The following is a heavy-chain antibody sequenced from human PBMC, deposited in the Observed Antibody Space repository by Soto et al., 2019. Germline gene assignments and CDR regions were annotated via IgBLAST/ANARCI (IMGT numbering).Heavy chain of an antibody. Sequence: SETLSLTCAVYGGSFSGYNWSWIRQPPGKGLEWIGELNHSGSTNYNPSLKSRVTISVDTSKNQCSLKRSSVTAADTAVYYCARGRRSSGWHGGSGNWFDPWGQGTRVSVS. D-gene: IGHD6-19*01. CDR2: LNHSGST. V-gene: IGHV4-34*01. CDR1: GGSFSGYN. CDR3: ARGRRSSGWHGGSGNWFDP. J-gene: IGHJ5*02.